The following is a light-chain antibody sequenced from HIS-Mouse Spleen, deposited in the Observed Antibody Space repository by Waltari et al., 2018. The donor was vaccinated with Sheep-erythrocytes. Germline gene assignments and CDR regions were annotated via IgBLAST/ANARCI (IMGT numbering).Light chain of an antibody. J-gene: IGKJ3*01. CDR1: QSISSY. CDR3: QQSYSTPQFT. Sequence: IQMTQSLTSLSASVGDRVTLTCRASQSISSYLNWYQQKPGKAPKLLIYAASSLQSGVPSRFSGSGSGTDFTLTISSLQPEDFATYYCQQSYSTPQFTFGPGTKVDIK. V-gene: IGKV1-39*01. CDR2: AAS.